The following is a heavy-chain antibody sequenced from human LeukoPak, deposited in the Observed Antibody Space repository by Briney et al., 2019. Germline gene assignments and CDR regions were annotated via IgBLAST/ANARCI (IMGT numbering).Heavy chain of an antibody. CDR2: IYYTGNT. J-gene: IGHJ6*03. Sequence: PSETLSLTCAVYGGSFSGYYWSWIRQPPGKGLEWIGYIYYTGNTNYNPSLKSRVTMSVDTSKNQFSLKLSSVTAADTAVYYCARDRYGDFLTPSYYYYYYMDVWGKGTTVTIS. CDR3: ARDRYGDFLTPSYYYYYYMDV. D-gene: IGHD4-17*01. V-gene: IGHV4-59*12. CDR1: GGSFSGYY.